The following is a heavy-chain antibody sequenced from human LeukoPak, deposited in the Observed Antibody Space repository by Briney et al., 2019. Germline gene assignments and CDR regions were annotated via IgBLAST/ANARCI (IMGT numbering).Heavy chain of an antibody. J-gene: IGHJ4*02. CDR3: ARSLSLYSYGYYFDY. Sequence: GGSLRLSRAASGFTFSSYAMHWVRQAPGKGLEWVAVISYDGSNKYYADSVKGRFTISRDNSKNTLYLQMNSLRAEDTAVYYCARSLSLYSYGYYFDYWGQGTLVTVSS. D-gene: IGHD5-18*01. CDR1: GFTFSSYA. V-gene: IGHV3-30*04. CDR2: ISYDGSNK.